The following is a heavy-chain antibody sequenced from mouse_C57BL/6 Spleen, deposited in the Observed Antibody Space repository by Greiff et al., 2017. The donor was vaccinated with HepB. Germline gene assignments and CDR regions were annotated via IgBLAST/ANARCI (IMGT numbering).Heavy chain of an antibody. CDR3: ASGGFYAMDY. CDR2: IYPRSGNT. Sequence: QVQLKQSGAELARPGASVKLSCKASGYTFTSYGISWVKQRTGQGLEWIGEIYPRSGNTYYNEKFKGKATLTADKSSSTAYMELRSLTSEDSAVYFCASGGFYAMDYWGQGTSVTVSS. CDR1: GYTFTSYG. V-gene: IGHV1-81*01. J-gene: IGHJ4*01.